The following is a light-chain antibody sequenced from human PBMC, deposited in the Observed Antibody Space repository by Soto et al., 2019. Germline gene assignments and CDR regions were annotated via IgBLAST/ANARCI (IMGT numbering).Light chain of an antibody. CDR2: AAS. Sequence: EIVLTQSPGTLPLSPGERATLSCRASLSVASNYLAWYQQKPGQAPRVLIYAASRRATGIPDRFSGSGSGTDFTLTISRLEPEDFAVYYCQQYGSAPWTFGQGTKVEIK. V-gene: IGKV3-20*01. CDR1: LSVASNY. CDR3: QQYGSAPWT. J-gene: IGKJ1*01.